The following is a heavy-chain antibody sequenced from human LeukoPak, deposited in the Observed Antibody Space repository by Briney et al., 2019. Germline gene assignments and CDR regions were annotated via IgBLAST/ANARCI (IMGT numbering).Heavy chain of an antibody. CDR1: GFTFSSYA. CDR2: ISYDGSNK. CDR3: ARVKEYYDSSGYYYPHY. J-gene: IGHJ4*02. V-gene: IGHV3-30*04. D-gene: IGHD3-22*01. Sequence: GGSLRPSCAASGFTFSSYAMHWVRQAPGKGLEWVAVISYDGSNKYYADSVKGRFTISRDNSKNTLYLQMNSLRAEDTAVYYCARVKEYYDSSGYYYPHYWGQGTLVTVSS.